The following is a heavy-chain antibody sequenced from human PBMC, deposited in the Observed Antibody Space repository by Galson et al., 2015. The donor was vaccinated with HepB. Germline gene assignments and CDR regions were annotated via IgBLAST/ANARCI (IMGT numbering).Heavy chain of an antibody. Sequence: SLRLSCAASGFTFSSYAMHWVRQAPGKGLEWVAFIRYDGSDKYYTDSVEGRFTISRDNSKNTVNLQMNSLIAEDTAVYYCVKCSSSWSDFQHWGQGTLVTVSS. CDR1: GFTFSSYA. CDR2: IRYDGSDK. J-gene: IGHJ1*01. D-gene: IGHD6-13*01. CDR3: VKCSSSWSDFQH. V-gene: IGHV3-30*02.